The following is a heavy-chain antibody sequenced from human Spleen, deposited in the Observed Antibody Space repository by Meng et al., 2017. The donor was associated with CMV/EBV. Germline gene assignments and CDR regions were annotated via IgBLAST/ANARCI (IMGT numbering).Heavy chain of an antibody. CDR3: AKGQFFYESGGYLILDS. V-gene: IGHV3-23*01. D-gene: IGHD3-22*01. CDR2: ISGSGDST. CDR1: GITFSIYE. Sequence: GGSLRLSCAASGITFSIYEMNWVRQAPGKGLEWVSSISGSGDSTYYADSVKGRLTISRDNSKNTLYLRMDSLRAEDTAVYYCAKGQFFYESGGYLILDSWGQGALVTVPQ. J-gene: IGHJ4*02.